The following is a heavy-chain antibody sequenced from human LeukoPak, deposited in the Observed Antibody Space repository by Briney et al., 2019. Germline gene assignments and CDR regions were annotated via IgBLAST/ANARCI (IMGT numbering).Heavy chain of an antibody. Sequence: PGGSLRLSCVASGFTFSSYAMSWVRQAPGKGLEWVSAISGSGVTTHYAGSVKGRFSLSRDNSKNTLYLQMNSLRAEDTALYYCAKKVVVGATSPYSDFQDWGQGTLVTVSS. CDR1: GFTFSSYA. CDR2: ISGSGVTT. D-gene: IGHD1-26*01. J-gene: IGHJ1*01. CDR3: AKKVVVGATSPYSDFQD. V-gene: IGHV3-23*01.